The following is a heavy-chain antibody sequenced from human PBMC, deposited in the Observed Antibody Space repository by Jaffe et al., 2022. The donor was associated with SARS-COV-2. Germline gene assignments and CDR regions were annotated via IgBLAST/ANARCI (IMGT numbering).Heavy chain of an antibody. D-gene: IGHD3-10*01. CDR2: MYASGRTI. CDR1: GGSINSGSYY. Sequence: QVQLRESGPGLVRPSQTLSVTCSVSGGSINSGSYYWTWIRKPAGKGLEWMGRMYASGRTINYNPSLNSRVTISMDTSKNQFSLKLRSVTAADTAVYYCAREEDWDYSGSGSLDNWGQGVLVTVSS. V-gene: IGHV4-61*02. J-gene: IGHJ4*02. CDR3: AREEDWDYSGSGSLDN.